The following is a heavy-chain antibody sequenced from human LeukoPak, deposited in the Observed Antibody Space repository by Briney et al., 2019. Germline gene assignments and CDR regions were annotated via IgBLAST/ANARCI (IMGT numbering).Heavy chain of an antibody. V-gene: IGHV1-69*13. CDR3: AADRGGSYYKSDY. D-gene: IGHD1-26*01. J-gene: IGHJ4*02. CDR1: GGTFISYA. Sequence: SVKVSCKASGGTFISYAISWVRQAPGQGLEWMGGIIPIFGTANYAQKFQGRVTITADESTSTAYMELSSLRSEDTAVYYCAADRGGSYYKSDYWGQGTLVTVPS. CDR2: IIPIFGTA.